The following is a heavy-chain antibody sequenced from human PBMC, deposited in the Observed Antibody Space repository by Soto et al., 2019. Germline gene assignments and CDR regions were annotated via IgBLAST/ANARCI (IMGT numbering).Heavy chain of an antibody. J-gene: IGHJ3*02. D-gene: IGHD1-26*01. V-gene: IGHV3-23*01. CDR2: ISGSGGST. CDR1: GFTFRNYA. Sequence: GGSLRLSCAAAGFTFRNYAMNWVGQSPGKGLELVSAISGSGGSTYYADSVKGRFTISRDNSKNTLYLQMNSLRAEDTAVYYCAKYNYSGSYPGAFDIWGQGTMVTVSS. CDR3: AKYNYSGSYPGAFDI.